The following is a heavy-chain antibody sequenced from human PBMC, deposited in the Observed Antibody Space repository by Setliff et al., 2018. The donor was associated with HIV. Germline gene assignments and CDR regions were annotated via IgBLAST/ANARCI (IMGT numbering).Heavy chain of an antibody. CDR2: IYYSGST. Sequence: SETLSLTCTVSGASMRSGGYYWSWIRQHPGKGLEWIGYIYYSGSTYYNPSLKSRVTISVDTSKNHFSLRLSSVTAADTAVYYCARVFTAGRREYYFDLWGQGTLVTVSS. CDR3: ARVFTAGRREYYFDL. V-gene: IGHV4-31*03. CDR1: GASMRSGGYY. J-gene: IGHJ4*02. D-gene: IGHD6-6*01.